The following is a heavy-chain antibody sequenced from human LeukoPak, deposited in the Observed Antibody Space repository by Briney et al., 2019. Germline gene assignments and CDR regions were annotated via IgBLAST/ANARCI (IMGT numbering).Heavy chain of an antibody. V-gene: IGHV3-23*01. CDR3: AKFISNYYDSSGYYYFDF. D-gene: IGHD3-22*01. CDR1: GFTFSSYG. J-gene: IGHJ4*02. Sequence: PGGSLRLSCAASGFTFSSYGMSWVRQAPGKGLEWVSSLSGTGGSTYYADSVKGRFTVSRDNSKNSVYLQMNSLTAEDTAVYYCAKFISNYYDSSGYYYFDFWGQGALVTVSS. CDR2: LSGTGGST.